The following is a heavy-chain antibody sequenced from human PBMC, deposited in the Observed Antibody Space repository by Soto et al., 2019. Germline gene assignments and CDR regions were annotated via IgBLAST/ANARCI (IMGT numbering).Heavy chain of an antibody. V-gene: IGHV4-31*03. CDR3: ARVVAARYYYYGMDV. D-gene: IGHD6-6*01. Sequence: PSETLSLTCTVSGGSISSGGYYWSWIRQHPGKGLEWIGYIYYSGSTYYNPSLKSRVTISVDTSKNQFSLKLSSVTVADTAVYYCARVVAARYYYYGMDVWGQGTTVTVSS. CDR2: IYYSGST. CDR1: GGSISSGGYY. J-gene: IGHJ6*02.